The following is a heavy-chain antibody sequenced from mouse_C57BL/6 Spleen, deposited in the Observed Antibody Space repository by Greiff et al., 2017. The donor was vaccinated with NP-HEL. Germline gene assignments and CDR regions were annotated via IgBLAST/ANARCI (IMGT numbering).Heavy chain of an antibody. V-gene: IGHV1-54*01. J-gene: IGHJ2*01. Sequence: VQLQQSGAELVRPGTSVKVSCKASGYAFTNYLIEWVKQRPGQGLEWIGVINPGSGGTNYNEKFKGKATLTADKSSSTAYMQLSSLTSEDSAVYFCARSQTGFDYWGQGTTLTVSS. CDR3: ARSQTGFDY. D-gene: IGHD4-1*01. CDR1: GYAFTNYL. CDR2: INPGSGGT.